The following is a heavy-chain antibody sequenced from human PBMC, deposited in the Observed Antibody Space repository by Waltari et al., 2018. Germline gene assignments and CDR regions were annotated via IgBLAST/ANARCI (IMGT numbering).Heavy chain of an antibody. CDR2: VDPEDGET. D-gene: IGHD3-16*01. J-gene: IGHJ4*02. CDR3: ARGDSFGY. Sequence: EVQLVQSGAEVKKPGATVKISCKASGYTFTDYYMHWVQQAPGKGLEWMGRVDPEDGETIYAEKFQGRVTITADTSKNQFSLKLSSVTAADTAVYYCARGDSFGYWGQGTLVTVSS. CDR1: GYTFTDYY. V-gene: IGHV1-69-2*01.